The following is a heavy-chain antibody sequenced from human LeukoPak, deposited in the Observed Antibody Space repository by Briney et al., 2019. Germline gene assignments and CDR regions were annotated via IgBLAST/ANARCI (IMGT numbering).Heavy chain of an antibody. Sequence: GGSLRLSCAASGFTFSSYAMSWVRQAPGKGLEWVSAISGSGGSTYYADSVKGRFTISRDNSKNTLYLQMNSLGAEDTAVYYCAKDHSSSWYESDYWGQGTLVTVSS. D-gene: IGHD6-13*01. CDR3: AKDHSSSWYESDY. CDR2: ISGSGGST. V-gene: IGHV3-23*01. J-gene: IGHJ4*02. CDR1: GFTFSSYA.